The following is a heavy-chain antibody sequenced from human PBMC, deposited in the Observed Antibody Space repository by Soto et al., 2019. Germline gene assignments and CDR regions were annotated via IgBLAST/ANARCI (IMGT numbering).Heavy chain of an antibody. Sequence: QVQLQESGPGLVKPSQTLSLTCTVSGGSISSGGYYWSWIRQHPGKGLEWIGYIYYSGNTYYNPSLKCRVTISIDTSKNQFSLKLSSVTAADTAVYFCARGTPYGDYNWFDPWGQGTLVTVSS. CDR1: GGSISSGGYY. CDR2: IYYSGNT. J-gene: IGHJ5*02. D-gene: IGHD4-17*01. V-gene: IGHV4-31*03. CDR3: ARGTPYGDYNWFDP.